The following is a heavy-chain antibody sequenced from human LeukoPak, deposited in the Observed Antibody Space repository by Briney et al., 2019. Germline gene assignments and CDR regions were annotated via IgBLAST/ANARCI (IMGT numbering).Heavy chain of an antibody. CDR3: ASARTGTTSPFDA. J-gene: IGHJ4*02. CDR1: GYTFDHYG. CDR2: INWNGGST. Sequence: PGGSLRLSCAASGYTFDHYGMSWVRQAPGKGLEWVSCINWNGGSTGYADSVKGRFTISRDNAKNSLYLQMNSLRAEDTALYHGASARTGTTSPFDAWGQGTLVTVSS. D-gene: IGHD1-1*01. V-gene: IGHV3-20*01.